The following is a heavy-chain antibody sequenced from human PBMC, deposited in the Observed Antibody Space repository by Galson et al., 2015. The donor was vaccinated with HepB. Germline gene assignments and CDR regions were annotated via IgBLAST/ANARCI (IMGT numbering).Heavy chain of an antibody. D-gene: IGHD3-9*01. V-gene: IGHV1-18*01. CDR2: ISTKRGNT. CDR3: ARDVDWALDY. CDR1: GYTFNKYG. J-gene: IGHJ4*02. Sequence: SVKVSCKASGYTFNKYGISWVRQAPGQGPEWMGWISTKRGNTKHAQNFQGRVTMTTETSTNTAYMELRSLRSADTAVYYCARDVDWALDYWGQGTRVPVSS.